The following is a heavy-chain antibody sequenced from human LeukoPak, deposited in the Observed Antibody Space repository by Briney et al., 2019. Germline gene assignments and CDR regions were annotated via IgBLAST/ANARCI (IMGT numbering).Heavy chain of an antibody. Sequence: GGSLRLSCAASGFSFTNYWMHWVRQAPGKGLVWVSHINSDGSATRYADSVKGRFTISRDNAMNTLYLQMNSLRGEDTAVYYCARQFDGSHPNAFDIWGQGTMVTVSS. CDR3: ARQFDGSHPNAFDI. J-gene: IGHJ3*02. CDR1: GFSFTNYW. V-gene: IGHV3-74*01. CDR2: INSDGSAT. D-gene: IGHD1-26*01.